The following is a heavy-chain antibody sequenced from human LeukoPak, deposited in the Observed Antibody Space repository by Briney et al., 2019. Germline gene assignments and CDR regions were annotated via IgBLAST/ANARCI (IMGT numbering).Heavy chain of an antibody. D-gene: IGHD3-22*01. CDR3: AREGYYYDSSGYYGIDY. CDR1: GFTFSDYY. V-gene: IGHV3-11*04. Sequence: PGGSLRLSCAASGFTFSDYYMSWIRQAPGKGLKWVSYISSSGSTIYYADSVKGRFTISRDNAKNSLYLQMNSLRAEDTAVYYCAREGYYYDSSGYYGIDYWGQGTLVTVSS. CDR2: ISSSGSTI. J-gene: IGHJ4*02.